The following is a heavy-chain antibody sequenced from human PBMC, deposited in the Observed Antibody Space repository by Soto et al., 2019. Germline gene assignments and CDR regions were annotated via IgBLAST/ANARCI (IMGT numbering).Heavy chain of an antibody. Sequence: QVQLQQWGAGPLKPSETLSLTCAVYGGSFSGYYWSWIRQSPGKGLEWIGEIDHSGSTNYNPSLKSRVTISVDTSKNQFSLKLTSVTAADTAVYYCARRGGGNYPYYFDYWGQGTLVTVSS. CDR1: GGSFSGYY. V-gene: IGHV4-34*01. CDR3: ARRGGGNYPYYFDY. CDR2: IDHSGST. D-gene: IGHD1-26*01. J-gene: IGHJ4*02.